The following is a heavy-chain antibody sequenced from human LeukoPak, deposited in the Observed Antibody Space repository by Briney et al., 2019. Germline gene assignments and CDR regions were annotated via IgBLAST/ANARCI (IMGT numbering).Heavy chain of an antibody. Sequence: SETLSLTCTVSGGSISSYYWSWIRQPPGKGLEWIGYIYYSGSTNYNPSLKSRVTISVDTSKNQFSLKLSSATAADTAVYYCARAAGCSSTSCYNGAWFDPWGQGTLVTVSS. V-gene: IGHV4-59*01. CDR1: GGSISSYY. CDR3: ARAAGCSSTSCYNGAWFDP. D-gene: IGHD2-2*02. CDR2: IYYSGST. J-gene: IGHJ5*02.